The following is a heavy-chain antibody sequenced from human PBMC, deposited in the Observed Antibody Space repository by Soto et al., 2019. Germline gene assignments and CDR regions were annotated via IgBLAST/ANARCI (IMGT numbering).Heavy chain of an antibody. Sequence: EVQVLESGGGLVQPGGSLRLSCAASGFTFKSHAMSWVRQAPGKGLEWVSSISGSGASTYYVDSVKGRFTISRDNSKNTLYLQMVSLRADDTAVYYCVDGGLYSSEPRFDYWGQGTLVTVSS. CDR1: GFTFKSHA. CDR3: VDGGLYSSEPRFDY. D-gene: IGHD6-19*01. J-gene: IGHJ4*02. V-gene: IGHV3-23*01. CDR2: ISGSGAST.